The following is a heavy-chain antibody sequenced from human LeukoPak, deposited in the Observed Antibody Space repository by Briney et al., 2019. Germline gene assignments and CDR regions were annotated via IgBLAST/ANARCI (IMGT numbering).Heavy chain of an antibody. CDR1: GYTFTSYY. D-gene: IGHD2-2*01. V-gene: IGHV1-46*01. CDR3: ARDFTYCSSTSCPKYSGSYAFDY. Sequence: ASVTVSCKASGYTFTSYYKYWLRQAPPQGLEGTGMINASLGSTSYAQKYQGRVTMNSDTSTSTVYMELSSLRSEDTSVYYCARDFTYCSSTSCPKYSGSYAFDYWGQGTLVTVSS. CDR2: INASLGST. J-gene: IGHJ4*02.